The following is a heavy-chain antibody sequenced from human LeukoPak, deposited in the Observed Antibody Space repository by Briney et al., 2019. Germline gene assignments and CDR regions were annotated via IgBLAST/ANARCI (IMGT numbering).Heavy chain of an antibody. J-gene: IGHJ6*02. CDR1: GFTFDDYA. D-gene: IGHD3-22*01. CDR2: ISSSSSYI. V-gene: IGHV3-21*01. CDR3: ARHDSSGYGGMDV. Sequence: GRSLRLSCAASGFTFDDYAMHWVRQAPGKGLEWVSSISSSSSYIYYADSVKGRFTISRDNAKNSLYLQMNSLRAEDTAVYYCARHDSSGYGGMDVWGQGTTVTVSS.